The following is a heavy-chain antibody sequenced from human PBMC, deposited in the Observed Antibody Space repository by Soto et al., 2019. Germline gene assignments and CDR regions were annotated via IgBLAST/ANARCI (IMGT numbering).Heavy chain of an antibody. J-gene: IGHJ6*02. V-gene: IGHV4-30-4*01. D-gene: IGHD1-20*01. CDR3: ARDRITGTYYYYYGMDV. CDR1: VGSISSGDYY. Sequence: TLSLSCGVSVGSISSGDYYWVWIRHPPGKGLEWIGYIYYSGSTYYNPSLKSRVTISVDTSKNQFSLKLSSVTAADTAVYYCARDRITGTYYYYYGMDVWGQGTTVTVSS. CDR2: IYYSGST.